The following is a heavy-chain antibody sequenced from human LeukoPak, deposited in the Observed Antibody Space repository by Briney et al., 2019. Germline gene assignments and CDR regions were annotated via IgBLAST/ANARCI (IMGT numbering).Heavy chain of an antibody. J-gene: IGHJ4*02. CDR3: ARAVAGTFDY. D-gene: IGHD6-19*01. Sequence: SETLSLTCTVSGGSISSYYWSWIRQPPGKGLEWIGEINHSGSTNYNPSLKSRVTMSVDTSKNQFSLKLSSVTAADTAVYYCARAVAGTFDYWGQGTLVTVSS. V-gene: IGHV4-59*12. CDR1: GGSISSYY. CDR2: INHSGST.